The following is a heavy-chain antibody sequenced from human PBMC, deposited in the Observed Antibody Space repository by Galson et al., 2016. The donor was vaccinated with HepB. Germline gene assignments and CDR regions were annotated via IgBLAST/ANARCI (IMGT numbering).Heavy chain of an antibody. CDR1: GFTFSSYS. CDR2: IRSSSNTI. V-gene: IGHV3-48*02. CDR3: ARGFCFGLGRKYGMDV. J-gene: IGHJ6*02. Sequence: SLRLSCAASGFTFSSYSMNWVRQAPGKGLEWVSYIRSSSNTIYYADSVKGRFTISRDNAKNSLFLQMKSLRDEDTAVYYCARGFCFGLGRKYGMDVWGQGTTVTVSS. D-gene: IGHD3/OR15-3a*01.